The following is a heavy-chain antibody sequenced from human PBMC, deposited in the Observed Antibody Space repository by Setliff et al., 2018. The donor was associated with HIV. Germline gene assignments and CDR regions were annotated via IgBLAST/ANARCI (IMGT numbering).Heavy chain of an antibody. V-gene: IGHV4-34*01. J-gene: IGHJ5*02. D-gene: IGHD3-3*01. CDR3: ARDRRSIFGVDTKNWFDP. CDR1: GGSFSGYY. CDR2: INHSGST. Sequence: SETLSLTCTVSGGSFSGYYWSWIRQPPGKGLEWIGEINHSGSTNYNASLKSQVIISGDTSKKQFSLRLSSVTVADTAVYYCARDRRSIFGVDTKNWFDPWGQGTLVTVSS.